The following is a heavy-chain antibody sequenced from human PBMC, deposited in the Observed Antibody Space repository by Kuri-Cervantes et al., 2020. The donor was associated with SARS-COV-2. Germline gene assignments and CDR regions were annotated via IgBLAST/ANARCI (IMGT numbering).Heavy chain of an antibody. J-gene: IGHJ4*02. V-gene: IGHV1-46*01. CDR1: GYTFTSFL. CDR3: ARHYAFDRFHK. CDR2: ITPSGDNT. D-gene: IGHD3-9*01. Sequence: ASVKVSCKASGYTFTSFLYHWVRQAPGQGLEWMGLITPSGDNTLYAQKFQDRVTMVSDTSTSRVSMELSSLTSADTAVYYCARHYAFDRFHKWGQGTQVTVSS.